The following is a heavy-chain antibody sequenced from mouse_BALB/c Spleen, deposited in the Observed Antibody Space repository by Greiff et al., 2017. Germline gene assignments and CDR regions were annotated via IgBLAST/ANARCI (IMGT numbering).Heavy chain of an antibody. CDR1: GYSITSDYA. J-gene: IGHJ2*01. Sequence: EVQLVESGPGLVKPSQSLSLTCTVTGYSITSDYAWNWIRQFPGNKLEWMGYISYSGSTSYNPSLKSRISITRDTSKNQFFLQLNSVTTEDTATYYCATTTVVADYFDYWGQGTTLTVSS. CDR2: ISYSGST. CDR3: ATTTVVADYFDY. V-gene: IGHV3-2*02. D-gene: IGHD1-1*01.